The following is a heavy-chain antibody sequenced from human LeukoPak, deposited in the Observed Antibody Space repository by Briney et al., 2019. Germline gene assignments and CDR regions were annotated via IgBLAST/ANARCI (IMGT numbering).Heavy chain of an antibody. Sequence: GESLEISCKGSGYRFTSYWIGWVRQVPGKGLEWMGIIYPGDSDTRYSPSFQGQVTISADKSISTAYLQWSSLKASDTAMYYCARNPYGGSPHFDYWGQGTLVTVSS. V-gene: IGHV5-51*01. CDR1: GYRFTSYW. J-gene: IGHJ4*02. D-gene: IGHD4-23*01. CDR3: ARNPYGGSPHFDY. CDR2: IYPGDSDT.